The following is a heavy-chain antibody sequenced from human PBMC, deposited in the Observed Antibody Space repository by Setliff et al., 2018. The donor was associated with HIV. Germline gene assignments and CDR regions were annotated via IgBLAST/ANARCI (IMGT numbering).Heavy chain of an antibody. CDR3: ARGSTAVNYYYNHMDV. CDR1: GYTFINYY. CDR2: INPYSGDT. Sequence: GASVKVSCKASGYTFINYYIHWVRQAPGQGLEWMGRINPYSGDTNYAQKFQGRVTMTRDTSITTAYMELSRLTSDDTAVYYCARGSTAVNYYYNHMDVWGKGTTVTVSS. V-gene: IGHV1-2*06. J-gene: IGHJ6*03. D-gene: IGHD2-2*01.